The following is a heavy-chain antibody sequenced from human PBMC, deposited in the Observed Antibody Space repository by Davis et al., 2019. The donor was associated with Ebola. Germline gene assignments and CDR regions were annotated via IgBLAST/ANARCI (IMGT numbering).Heavy chain of an antibody. D-gene: IGHD3-10*01. CDR1: GYTFTSYG. CDR2: INPNSGGT. V-gene: IGHV1-2*06. CDR3: AREGSLLWFGELLSPAEYYFDY. Sequence: ASVKVSCKASGYTFTSYGISWVRQAPGQGLEWMGRINPNSGGTNYAQKFQGRVTMTRDTSISTAYMELSRLRSDDTAVYYCAREGSLLWFGELLSPAEYYFDYWGQGTLVTVSS. J-gene: IGHJ4*02.